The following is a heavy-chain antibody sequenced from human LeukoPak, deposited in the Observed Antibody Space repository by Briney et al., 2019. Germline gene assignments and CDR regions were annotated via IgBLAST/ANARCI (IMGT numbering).Heavy chain of an antibody. CDR3: GKDITPGGMDV. CDR1: GLTLDYYA. D-gene: IGHD2-15*01. V-gene: IGHV3-9*01. Sequence: PGSSLRLSCVASGLTLDYYAMHWVRHAPGKGLEWIAGFSLDTDRIDYADSVKGRFTVSRDNAKNSLYLQMNSLRPEDTAVYYCGKDITPGGMDVWGQGTTVTVSS. J-gene: IGHJ6*02. CDR2: FSLDTDRI.